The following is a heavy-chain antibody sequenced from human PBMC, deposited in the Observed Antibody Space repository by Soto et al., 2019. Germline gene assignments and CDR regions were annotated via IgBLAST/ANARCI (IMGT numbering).Heavy chain of an antibody. V-gene: IGHV1-18*01. D-gene: IGHD3-10*01. CDR3: ARVNYFGSGSYYNPYFYYGMDV. Sequence: QVQLVQSGAEVKKPGASVKVSCKASGYTFASYGISWVRQAPGQGLEWMGWISGYNGNTNYAQELQGRVTVTTDTSTSTADMELRSRRSDDTAIYYCARVNYFGSGSYYNPYFYYGMDVWGQGTTVTVSS. CDR1: GYTFASYG. CDR2: ISGYNGNT. J-gene: IGHJ6*02.